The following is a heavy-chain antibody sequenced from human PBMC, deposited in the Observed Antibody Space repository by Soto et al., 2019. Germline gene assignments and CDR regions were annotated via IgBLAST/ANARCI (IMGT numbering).Heavy chain of an antibody. J-gene: IGHJ5*02. V-gene: IGHV4-31*03. CDR2: IYYSGST. CDR3: ARGTYGSGSYYNGHNWFDP. CDR1: GGSISSGGYY. Sequence: LSLTCTVSGGSISSGGYYWSWIRQHPGKGLEWIGYIYYSGSTYYNPSLKSRVTIPVDTSKNQFSLKLSSVTAADTAVYYCARGTYGSGSYYNGHNWFDPWGQGTLVTVSS. D-gene: IGHD3-10*01.